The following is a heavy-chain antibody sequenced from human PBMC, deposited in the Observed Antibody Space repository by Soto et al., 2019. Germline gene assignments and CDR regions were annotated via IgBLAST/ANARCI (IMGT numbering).Heavy chain of an antibody. CDR2: SDPEDGET. V-gene: IGHV1-24*01. D-gene: IGHD2-2*01. J-gene: IGHJ5*02. CDR1: GYTLTELS. CDR3: ATDIVVVPAARIGFDP. Sequence: ASVKVSCKVSGYTLTELSMHWVRQAPGKGLEWMGGSDPEDGETIYAQKFQGRVTMTEDTSTDTAYMELSSLRSEDTAVYYCATDIVVVPAARIGFDPWGQGTLVTVSS.